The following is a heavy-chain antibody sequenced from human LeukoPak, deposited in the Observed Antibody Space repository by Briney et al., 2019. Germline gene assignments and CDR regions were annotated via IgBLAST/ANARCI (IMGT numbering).Heavy chain of an antibody. Sequence: GGSLRLSCAASGFTFSNCAMTWVRQAPGKGLEWVSTISGGGGDTYYADSVKGRLTISRDNSKNTLYLQMNSLRAEDTAIHYCAKVPYSDYGSGRPPFMDVWGQGTTVAVSS. V-gene: IGHV3-23*01. CDR1: GFTFSNCA. J-gene: IGHJ6*02. CDR2: ISGGGGDT. D-gene: IGHD3-10*01. CDR3: AKVPYSDYGSGRPPFMDV.